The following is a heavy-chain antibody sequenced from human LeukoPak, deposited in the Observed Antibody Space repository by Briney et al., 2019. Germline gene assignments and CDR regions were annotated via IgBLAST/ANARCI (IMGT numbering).Heavy chain of an antibody. D-gene: IGHD1-1*01. CDR2: ISGSGGST. V-gene: IGHV3-23*01. CDR3: ARDRRFGIAWYIWN. CDR1: GFTFSSYA. Sequence: GGSLRLSCAASGFTFSSYAMSWVRQAPGKGLEWVSAISGSGGSTYYADSVKGRFTISRDNSNNTLYLQMNNLRAEDSAVYVCARDRRFGIAWYIWNWGQGTLVAVSS. J-gene: IGHJ4*02.